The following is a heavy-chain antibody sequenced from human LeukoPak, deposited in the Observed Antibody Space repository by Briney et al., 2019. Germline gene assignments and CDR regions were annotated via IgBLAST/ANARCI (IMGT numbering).Heavy chain of an antibody. CDR1: GDTFTSYG. V-gene: IGHV1-18*01. Sequence: ASVKVSCKASGDTFTSYGISWVRRAPGQGLEWMGWISAYNGNTNYAQKLQGRVTMTTDTSTSKAYMELRSLRSADTAVYYCAREHKSIPRTTRNKNAFDIWGQGTMVTVSS. D-gene: IGHD1-7*01. CDR3: AREHKSIPRTTRNKNAFDI. CDR2: ISAYNGNT. J-gene: IGHJ3*02.